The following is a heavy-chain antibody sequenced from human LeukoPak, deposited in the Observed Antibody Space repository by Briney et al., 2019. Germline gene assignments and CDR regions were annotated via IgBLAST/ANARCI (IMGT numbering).Heavy chain of an antibody. J-gene: IGHJ5*02. Sequence: SETLSLTCAAYGGSFSGYYWSWIRQPPGKGLEWIGEINHSGSTNYNPSLKSRVTISVDTSKNQFSLKLSSVTAADTAVYYCARGRPIAARRNNWFDPWGQGTLVTVSS. CDR1: GGSFSGYY. D-gene: IGHD6-6*01. V-gene: IGHV4-34*01. CDR3: ARGRPIAARRNNWFDP. CDR2: INHSGST.